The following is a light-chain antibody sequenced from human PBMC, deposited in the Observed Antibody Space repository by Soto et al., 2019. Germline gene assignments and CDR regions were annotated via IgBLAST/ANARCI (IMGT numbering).Light chain of an antibody. CDR3: QQYNGYPVT. CDR2: KAS. J-gene: IGKJ1*01. V-gene: IGKV1-5*03. CDR1: QSISSR. Sequence: DIQMTQSPSTLSASVGDRVTITCRASQSISSRLAWYQQKPGKAPNLLIYKASSLESGVPSRFSGSGSGTEFTLTISSLQPDDFATYYCQQYNGYPVTSGQGTKVEIK.